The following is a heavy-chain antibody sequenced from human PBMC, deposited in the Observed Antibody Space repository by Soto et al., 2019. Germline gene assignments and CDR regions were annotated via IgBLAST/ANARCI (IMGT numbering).Heavy chain of an antibody. CDR2: IYYSGST. Sequence: SLTCTVSGGSISSGDYYWSWIRQPPGKGLEWIGYIYYSGSTYYNPSLKSRVTISVDTSKNQFSLKLSSVTAADTAVYYCARDLYDSSGYYYRYNWFDPWGQGTLVTVSS. D-gene: IGHD3-22*01. V-gene: IGHV4-30-4*01. CDR1: GGSISSGDYY. J-gene: IGHJ5*02. CDR3: ARDLYDSSGYYYRYNWFDP.